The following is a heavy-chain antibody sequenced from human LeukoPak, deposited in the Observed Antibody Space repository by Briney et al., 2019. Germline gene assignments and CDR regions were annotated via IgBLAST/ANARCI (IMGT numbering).Heavy chain of an antibody. CDR2: IIPILGIA. CDR1: GGTFSSYT. V-gene: IGHV1-69*04. J-gene: IGHJ4*02. Sequence: SVKVSCKASGGTFSSYTISWVRQAPGQGLEWMGRIIPILGIANYAQMFQGRATITADKSTSTAYMELSSLRSEDTAVYYCAREGGRKAVAGTRSPYHWGQGTLVTVSS. CDR3: AREGGRKAVAGTRSPYH. D-gene: IGHD6-19*01.